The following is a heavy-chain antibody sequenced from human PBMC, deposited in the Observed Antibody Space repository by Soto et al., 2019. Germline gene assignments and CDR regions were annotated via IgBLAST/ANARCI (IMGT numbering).Heavy chain of an antibody. J-gene: IGHJ4*02. V-gene: IGHV4-61*01. CDR1: GGSIALTTYY. D-gene: IGHD2-21*01. CDR3: ARGQYYGGSAY. CDR2: VYYSGSA. Sequence: QVQLQESGPRLVRPSETLSLTCTVSGGSIALTTYYWTWVRQPPGKGLEWIGYVYYSGSADYNPSLRSRVTISVDTSKNQFSLKLSSVTTADTAVYYCARGQYYGGSAYWGQGTLVTVSS.